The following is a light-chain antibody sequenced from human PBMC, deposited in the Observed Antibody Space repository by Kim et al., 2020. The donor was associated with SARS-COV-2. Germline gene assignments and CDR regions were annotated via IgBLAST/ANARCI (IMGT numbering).Light chain of an antibody. CDR3: QQCTNWPPGPLT. CDR2: DAS. Sequence: GESATLSCRASQSINRYLAWYQHKPGQAPRLLIYDASTRATGIPARFSGTGSGTDFTLSISSLEIEDFAVYYCQQCTNWPPGPLTFGGGTKVDIK. J-gene: IGKJ4*01. CDR1: QSINRY. V-gene: IGKV3-11*01.